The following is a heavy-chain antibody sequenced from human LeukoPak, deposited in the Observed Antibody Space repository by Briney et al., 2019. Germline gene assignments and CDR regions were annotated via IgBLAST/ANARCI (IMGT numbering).Heavy chain of an antibody. CDR1: GYTFTSYY. D-gene: IGHD7-27*01. V-gene: IGHV1-46*01. J-gene: IGHJ4*02. Sequence: ASVKVSCKAFGYTFTSYYIHWVRQAPGQGLEWMGVINPNGGSTTYAQKFQGTVTMTRDTPTSTVYMDLSSLRSEDTAVYYCARDPEANWAFFDYWGQGTLVTVSS. CDR3: ARDPEANWAFFDY. CDR2: INPNGGST.